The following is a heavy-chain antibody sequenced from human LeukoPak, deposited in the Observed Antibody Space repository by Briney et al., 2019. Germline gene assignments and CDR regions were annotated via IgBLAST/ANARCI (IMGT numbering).Heavy chain of an antibody. V-gene: IGHV3-23*01. CDR1: GFTFSSYA. CDR2: ISGSGGST. D-gene: IGHD3-10*01. Sequence: GGSLRLSCAASGFTFSSYAMSWVRQAPGKGLEWVSAISGSGGSTYYADSVKGRFTISRNNSKNTLYLQMNSLRAEDTAVYYCAKYYGSGSYPAFDYWGQGTLVTVSS. CDR3: AKYYGSGSYPAFDY. J-gene: IGHJ4*02.